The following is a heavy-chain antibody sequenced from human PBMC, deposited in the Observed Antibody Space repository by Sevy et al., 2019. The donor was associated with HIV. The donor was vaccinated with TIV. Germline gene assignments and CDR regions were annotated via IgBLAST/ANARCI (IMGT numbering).Heavy chain of an antibody. V-gene: IGHV3-48*02. CDR3: ARDDYGDYVQAFDI. CDR1: GFTFSSYS. J-gene: IGHJ3*02. Sequence: GGSLRLSCAASGFTFSSYSMNWVRQAPGKGLEWVSYISSSSSTIYYADSVKGRFTISRDNAKNSLYLQMNSLRDEDTAVYYCARDDYGDYVQAFDIWGQGTMVTDSS. CDR2: ISSSSSTI. D-gene: IGHD4-17*01.